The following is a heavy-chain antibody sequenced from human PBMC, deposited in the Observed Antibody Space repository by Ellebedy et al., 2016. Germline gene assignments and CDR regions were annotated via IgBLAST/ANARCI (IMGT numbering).Heavy chain of an antibody. CDR3: YYGHYSAS. CDR1: GIGFSDFF. J-gene: IGHJ4*02. Sequence: GESLKISCAASGIGFSDFFMGWVRRAPGKGLEWVATISAGGETTYFADSVRGRFTVSRDNSKSTLYLHMNNLRADDTAVYYCYYGHYSASWGQGTLVTVSS. D-gene: IGHD4-17*01. V-gene: IGHV3-23*01. CDR2: ISAGGETT.